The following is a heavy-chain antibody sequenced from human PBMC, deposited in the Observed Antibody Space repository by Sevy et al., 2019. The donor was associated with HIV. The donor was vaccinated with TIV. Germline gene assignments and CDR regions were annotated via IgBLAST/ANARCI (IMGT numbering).Heavy chain of an antibody. CDR3: ATSSSGYFDSSGYYIY. CDR2: IFPDDSDT. CDR1: GYSFTSHW. D-gene: IGHD3-22*01. Sequence: GESLKISCQGYGYSFTSHWIGWVRHMPGKGLEWMGIIFPDDSDTRYSPSFQGQVTFSADKSINTAYLQWSSLKASDTAMYYCATSSSGYFDSSGYYIYWGQGTLVTVSS. J-gene: IGHJ4*02. V-gene: IGHV5-51*01.